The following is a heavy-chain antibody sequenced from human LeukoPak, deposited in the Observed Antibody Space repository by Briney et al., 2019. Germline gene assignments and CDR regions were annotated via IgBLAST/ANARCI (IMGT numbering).Heavy chain of an antibody. Sequence: GGSLRLSCAVSGFTFNYFDMHWVRQAPGKRLEWVSAIRTTGDTHYPDSVKGRFAMSREDAKNSVHLQMNTLRAGDTAVYYCARGVSYYYDNSGHPGWYFDLWGRGTLVTVSS. D-gene: IGHD3-22*01. CDR2: IRTTGDT. CDR3: ARGVSYYYDNSGHPGWYFDL. CDR1: GFTFNYFD. V-gene: IGHV3-13*01. J-gene: IGHJ2*01.